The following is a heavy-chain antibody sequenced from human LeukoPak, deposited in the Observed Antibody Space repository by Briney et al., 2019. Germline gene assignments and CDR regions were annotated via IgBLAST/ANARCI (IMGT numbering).Heavy chain of an antibody. V-gene: IGHV1-46*01. CDR1: GYTFTSYY. Sequence: ASVKVSCKASGYTFTSYYMHWVRRAPGQGLEWMGIINPSGGSTSYAQKFQGRVTMTRDTSTSTVYMELSSLRSEDTAVYYCARGDSSGYYDGEDAFDIWGQGTMVPVSS. D-gene: IGHD3-22*01. CDR3: ARGDSSGYYDGEDAFDI. J-gene: IGHJ3*02. CDR2: INPSGGST.